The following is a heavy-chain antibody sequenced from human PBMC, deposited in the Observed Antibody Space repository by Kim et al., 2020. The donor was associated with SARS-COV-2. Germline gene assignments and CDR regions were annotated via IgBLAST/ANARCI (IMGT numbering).Heavy chain of an antibody. CDR3: ARYRLLLWLGHNGMDV. J-gene: IGHJ6*02. Sequence: KFQGSVTITRDTSASTAYMELSSLRSEDTAVYYCARYRLLLWLGHNGMDVWGQGTTVTVSS. D-gene: IGHD3-10*01. V-gene: IGHV1-3*01.